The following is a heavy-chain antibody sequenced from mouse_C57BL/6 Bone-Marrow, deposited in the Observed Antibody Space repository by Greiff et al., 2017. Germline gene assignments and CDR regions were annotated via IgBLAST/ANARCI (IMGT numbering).Heavy chain of an antibody. Sequence: QVHVKQPGAELVKPGASVKLSCKASGYTFTSYWMQWVKQRPGQGLEWIGEIDPSDSYTNYNQKFKGKATLTVDTSSSTASMQLSSLTSEDSSVYYCAVSLAYYSNSWFAYWGQGTLVTVSA. J-gene: IGHJ3*01. CDR1: GYTFTSYW. CDR3: AVSLAYYSNSWFAY. CDR2: IDPSDSYT. V-gene: IGHV1-50*01. D-gene: IGHD2-5*01.